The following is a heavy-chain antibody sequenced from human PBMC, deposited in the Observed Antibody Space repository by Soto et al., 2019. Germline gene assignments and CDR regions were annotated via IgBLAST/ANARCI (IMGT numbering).Heavy chain of an antibody. Sequence: QVQLVQSGAEVKKPGSSVKVSCKASGGTFSSNAISWVRQAPGQGLEWMGGIIPIFGTANYAQKFQGRVTITADESTSTAYMELSSLRSEDTAVYYCAISQGAYDFWSGYDNWFDPWGQGTLVTVSS. D-gene: IGHD3-3*01. J-gene: IGHJ5*02. CDR2: IIPIFGTA. CDR3: AISQGAYDFWSGYDNWFDP. V-gene: IGHV1-69*01. CDR1: GGTFSSNA.